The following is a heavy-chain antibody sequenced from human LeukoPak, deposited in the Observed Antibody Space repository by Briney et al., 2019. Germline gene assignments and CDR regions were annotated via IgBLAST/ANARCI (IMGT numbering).Heavy chain of an antibody. J-gene: IGHJ4*02. V-gene: IGHV4-59*01. CDR1: GGSISTFS. Sequence: SETLSLTCTVSGGSISTFSWSWIRQFPGKGLEWIGSIYIKSTNYNPSLKSRVAISVDTSKNQFSLRLDSVATADTAVYYCARDTTVAAGMQYWGQGTLVTVSS. D-gene: IGHD6-19*01. CDR3: ARDTTVAAGMQY. CDR2: IYIKST.